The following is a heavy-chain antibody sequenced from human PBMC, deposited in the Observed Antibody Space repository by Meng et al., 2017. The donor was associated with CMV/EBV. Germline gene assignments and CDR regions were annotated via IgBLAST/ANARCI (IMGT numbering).Heavy chain of an antibody. V-gene: IGHV2-70D*14. CDR3: AWTPIAAAGSPRESVPKRYGMDV. CDR1: GFLLSTSGMR. J-gene: IGHJ6*02. Sequence: SGPTLVHPTQTFTLTCTFSGFLLSTSGMRVSWIRQPPGKALEWLARIDWDDDKFYSTSLKTRLTISKDTSKNQVVLTMTNMDPVDAATYNCAWTPIAAAGSPRESVPKRYGMDVWGQGTTVTVSS. D-gene: IGHD6-13*01. CDR2: IDWDDDK.